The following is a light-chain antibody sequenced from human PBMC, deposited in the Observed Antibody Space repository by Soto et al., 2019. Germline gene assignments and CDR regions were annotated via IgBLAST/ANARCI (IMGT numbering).Light chain of an antibody. CDR2: GAS. Sequence: EIVMTQSPVTLSVSPGERATLSCRASQSVSTNLAWYQQKPGQAPRLLIYGASTRATGIPARFSGSGSGTEFTLTISSLQSEDFAVYYCQQFHNWPPITFGQGTRLEIK. V-gene: IGKV3-15*01. J-gene: IGKJ5*01. CDR3: QQFHNWPPIT. CDR1: QSVSTN.